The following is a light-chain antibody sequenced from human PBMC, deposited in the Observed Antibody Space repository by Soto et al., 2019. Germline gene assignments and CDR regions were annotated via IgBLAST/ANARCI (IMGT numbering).Light chain of an antibody. CDR2: TVS. J-gene: IGKJ4*01. CDR1: QDIRSS. V-gene: IGKV1-9*01. Sequence: DIQLTQSPSFLSASVGDRLTITCRASQDIRSSLAWYQQKPGKAPNLLIYTVSTLQSGVPSRFSGSRSGTEFTLTIRSLQPEDFATSSCQQFNSSPFTFGGGTKVEI. CDR3: QQFNSSPFT.